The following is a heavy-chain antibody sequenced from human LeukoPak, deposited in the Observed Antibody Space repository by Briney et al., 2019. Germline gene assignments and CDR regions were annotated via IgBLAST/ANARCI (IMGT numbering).Heavy chain of an antibody. D-gene: IGHD1-26*01. V-gene: IGHV3-23*01. CDR1: GFTFSSYA. J-gene: IGHJ4*02. CDR2: IDGSGGIT. Sequence: GGSLRLSCAASGFTFSSYAMTWVRQAPGKGLEWVSVIDGSGGITYYADSVTGRITISRDNSKNTLYLQINSLRAEDTAVYYCAKQTLPRVGAPIRWGQGTLVTVSS. CDR3: AKQTLPRVGAPIR.